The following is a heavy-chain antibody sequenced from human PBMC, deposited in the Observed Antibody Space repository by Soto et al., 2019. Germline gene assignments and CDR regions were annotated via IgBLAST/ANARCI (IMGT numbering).Heavy chain of an antibody. CDR1: GGSISSYY. CDR3: ARVGGSGSYYFDY. D-gene: IGHD3-10*01. J-gene: IGHJ4*02. Sequence: TLSLTCTVSGGSISSYYWSWIRQPPGKGLEWIGYIYYSGSTNYNPSLKSRVTISVDTSKNQFSLKLSSVTAADTAVYYCARVGGSGSYYFDYWGQGTLVTVSS. V-gene: IGHV4-59*01. CDR2: IYYSGST.